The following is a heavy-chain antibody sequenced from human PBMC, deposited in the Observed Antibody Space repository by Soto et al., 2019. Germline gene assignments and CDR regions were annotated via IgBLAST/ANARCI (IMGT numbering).Heavy chain of an antibody. D-gene: IGHD4-17*01. Sequence: EVQLVESGGGLVQPGRSLRLSCAASGFTFDDYAMHWVRQAPGKGLEWVSGISWNSGSIGYADSVKGRFTISRYNAKNSLYLQMNSLRAEDTALYYCAIFRTVTTPFDYWGQGTLVTVSS. V-gene: IGHV3-9*01. CDR2: ISWNSGSI. J-gene: IGHJ4*02. CDR3: AIFRTVTTPFDY. CDR1: GFTFDDYA.